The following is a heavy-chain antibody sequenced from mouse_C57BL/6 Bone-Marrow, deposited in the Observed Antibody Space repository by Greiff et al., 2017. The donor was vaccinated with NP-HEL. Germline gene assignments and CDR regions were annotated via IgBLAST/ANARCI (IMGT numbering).Heavy chain of an antibody. CDR2: ISYSGST. V-gene: IGHV3-8*01. CDR1: GYSITSDY. D-gene: IGHD1-1*01. Sequence: VQLKESGPGLAKPSQTLSLTCSVTGYSITSDYWNWIRKFPGNKLEYMGYISYSGSTYYNPSLKSRISITRDTSKNQYYLQLNSVTTEDTATYYCARKGVTTVVADWYFDVWGTGTTVTVSS. J-gene: IGHJ1*03. CDR3: ARKGVTTVVADWYFDV.